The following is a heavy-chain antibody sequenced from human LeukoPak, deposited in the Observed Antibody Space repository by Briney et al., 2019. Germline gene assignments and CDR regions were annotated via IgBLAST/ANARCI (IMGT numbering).Heavy chain of an antibody. D-gene: IGHD2-2*01. V-gene: IGHV1-24*01. CDR3: ATVVGIPPVINWLDP. Sequence: ASVKVSCKVSGYTLIEISMHWVRQAPGKGLEWMGGLDSEDGETIYAQNFQGRVTMTEDTSTNTAYMELINLRSEDTAVYYCATVVGIPPVINWLDPWGQGTLVTVSS. J-gene: IGHJ5*02. CDR1: GYTLIEIS. CDR2: LDSEDGET.